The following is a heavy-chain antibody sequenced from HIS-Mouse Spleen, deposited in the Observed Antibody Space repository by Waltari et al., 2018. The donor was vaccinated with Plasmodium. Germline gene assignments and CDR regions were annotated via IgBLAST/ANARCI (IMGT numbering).Heavy chain of an antibody. D-gene: IGHD6-13*01. CDR3: ASSWYWYFDL. J-gene: IGHJ2*01. CDR2: IKQDGSEK. CDR1: GYTCSSYW. Sequence: EVQLEESGGGLVQPGGSLRLSCAASGYTCSSYWRSWVRQAPGKGLEWVANIKQDGSEKYYVDSVKGRFTISRDNAKNSLYLQMNSLRAEDTAVYYCASSWYWYFDLWGRGTLVTVSS. V-gene: IGHV3-7*01.